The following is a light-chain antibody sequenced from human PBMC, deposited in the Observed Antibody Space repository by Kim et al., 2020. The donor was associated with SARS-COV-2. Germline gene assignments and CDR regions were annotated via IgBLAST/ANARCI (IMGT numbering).Light chain of an antibody. CDR3: QQSGSSPRT. CDR1: RNVNSNL. Sequence: GGRITLTCRPGRNVNSNLLAWHQQKPGQAPRLLIYGASNRAAGIPDRFSGCGSGTDFTLTISRLEPEDFAVYYCQQSGSSPRTFGPGTKVDIK. CDR2: GAS. V-gene: IGKV3-20*01. J-gene: IGKJ1*01.